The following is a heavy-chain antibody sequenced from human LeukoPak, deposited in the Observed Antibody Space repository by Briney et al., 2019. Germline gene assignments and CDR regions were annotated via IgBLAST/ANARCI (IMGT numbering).Heavy chain of an antibody. J-gene: IGHJ4*02. D-gene: IGHD6-19*01. Sequence: GRSLRLSCAASGFTFSSYGMHWVRQAPGKGLEWVAVIWYDGSNKYYADSVEGRFTISRDNSKNTLYLQMNSLRAEDTAVYYCAKLFGGWYSSGWYGDYWGQGTLVTVSS. CDR1: GFTFSSYG. CDR2: IWYDGSNK. V-gene: IGHV3-33*06. CDR3: AKLFGGWYSSGWYGDY.